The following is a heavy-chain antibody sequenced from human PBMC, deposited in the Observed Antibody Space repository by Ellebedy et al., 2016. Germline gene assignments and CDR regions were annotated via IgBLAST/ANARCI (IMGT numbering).Heavy chain of an antibody. CDR1: GFSLTSTNMG. CDR3: ARVINSFDHGGNSYGRFDP. Sequence: SGPTLVKPTRLLRLTCSFSGFSLTSTNMGVAWIRQPPGEALEWLASVYWDDNKFYRPSLENRLTITKDTARNRVILTMTKVDPMDSGTYYCARVINSFDHGGNSYGRFDPWGPGTLVTVSS. J-gene: IGHJ5*02. V-gene: IGHV2-5*02. CDR2: VYWDDNK. D-gene: IGHD2/OR15-2a*01.